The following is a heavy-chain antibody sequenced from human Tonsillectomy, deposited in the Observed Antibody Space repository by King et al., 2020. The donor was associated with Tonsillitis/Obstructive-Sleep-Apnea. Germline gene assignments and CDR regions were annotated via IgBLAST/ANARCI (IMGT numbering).Heavy chain of an antibody. Sequence: VQLVESGGGVVQPGRSLRLSCAASVFTFSSYAMHWVRQAPGKGLEWVAVISYDGSNKYYADSVKGRFTISRDNSKNTLYLQMNSLRAEDTAVYYCARGIVVVPAAKRRNFDYWGQGTLVTVSS. CDR1: VFTFSSYA. CDR3: ARGIVVVPAAKRRNFDY. D-gene: IGHD2-2*01. V-gene: IGHV3-30*01. CDR2: ISYDGSNK. J-gene: IGHJ4*02.